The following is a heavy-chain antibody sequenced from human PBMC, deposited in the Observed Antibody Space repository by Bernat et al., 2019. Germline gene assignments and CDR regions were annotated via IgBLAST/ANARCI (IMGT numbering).Heavy chain of an antibody. J-gene: IGHJ4*02. V-gene: IGHV3-30*18. CDR3: AKEGHSRGYGAYFDS. D-gene: IGHD1-26*01. CDR2: VSSDGHTK. Sequence: QVQLVESGGGVVQPGRSLRLSCAASGFTFSTYGMQWVRQAPGKGLEWVAVVSSDGHTKYYLDSVKGRFTLSRDNSKNTEYLQMNSLRPEDSAVYYCAKEGHSRGYGAYFDSWGQGTLVTVSS. CDR1: GFTFSTYG.